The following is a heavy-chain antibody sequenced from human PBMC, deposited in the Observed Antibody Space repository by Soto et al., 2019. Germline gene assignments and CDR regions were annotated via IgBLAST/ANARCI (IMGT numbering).Heavy chain of an antibody. V-gene: IGHV4-31*03. CDR2: IYYSGST. CDR3: ARGIRAEVETGTCWFDP. J-gene: IGHJ5*02. CDR1: GGSISSGDYY. D-gene: IGHD6-13*01. Sequence: QVQLQESGPGLVKPSQTLSLTCTVSGGSISSGDYYWSWIRQHPGKGLEWIGHIYYSGSTYHNPSPKGRVTISIGTYNYRFSLKLSSVAAANTAVYYCARGIRAEVETGTCWFDPWGQGTLVTVSS.